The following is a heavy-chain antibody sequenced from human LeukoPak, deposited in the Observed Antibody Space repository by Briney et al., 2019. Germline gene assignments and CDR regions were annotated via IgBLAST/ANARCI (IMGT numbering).Heavy chain of an antibody. Sequence: PGGSLKLSCAASGFTFSGSAMHWFRQASGKGLEWFAHIGNKASNYATDYAPSLKGRFTISRDDSKDTAYLQVNSLKPEDTAVYYCAGNYDSWTGLNYWGLGTLVTVSS. CDR3: AGNYDSWTGLNY. J-gene: IGHJ4*02. CDR1: GFTFSGSA. V-gene: IGHV3-73*01. D-gene: IGHD3-3*01. CDR2: IGNKASNYAT.